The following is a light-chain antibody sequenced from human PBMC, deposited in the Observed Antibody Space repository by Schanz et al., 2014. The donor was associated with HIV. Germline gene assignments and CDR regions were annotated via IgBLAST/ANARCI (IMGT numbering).Light chain of an antibody. Sequence: QSVLTQPPSASGTPGQRVTISCSGSSSNIGSNTVNWYQQLPGMAPKLLIYSNDQRPSGVPDRFSGSKSGSSASLAIAGLQAEDEADYYCQSYDSGLSGSWVFGGGTKLTVL. J-gene: IGLJ3*02. CDR2: SND. V-gene: IGLV1-44*01. CDR1: SSNIGSNT. CDR3: QSYDSGLSGSWV.